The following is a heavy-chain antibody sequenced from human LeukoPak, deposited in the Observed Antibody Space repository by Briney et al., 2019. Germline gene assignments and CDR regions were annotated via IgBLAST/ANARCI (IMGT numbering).Heavy chain of an antibody. J-gene: IGHJ4*02. Sequence: ASVKVSCKASGYTFTSYGISWVRQDPGQGLEWMGWISAYNGNTNYAQKLQGRVTMTTDTSTSTAYMELRSLRSDDTAVYYCARDRTIFGVVIIDTGFDYWGQGTLVTVSS. V-gene: IGHV1-18*01. CDR3: ARDRTIFGVVIIDTGFDY. CDR1: GYTFTSYG. CDR2: ISAYNGNT. D-gene: IGHD3-3*01.